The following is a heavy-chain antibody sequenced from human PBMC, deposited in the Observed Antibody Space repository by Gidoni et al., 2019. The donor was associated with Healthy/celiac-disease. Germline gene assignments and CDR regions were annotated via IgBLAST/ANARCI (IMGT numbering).Heavy chain of an antibody. Sequence: QVQLQESGPGLVKPSQTLSLTCTVSGGSISSGGYYWSWIRQHQGKGLEWIGYIYYSGSTYYNPSLKSRVTISVDTSKNQFSLKLSSVTAADTAVYYCARAVLPQQLAEPLPNWYFDLWGRGTLVTVSS. CDR1: GGSISSGGYY. D-gene: IGHD6-13*01. J-gene: IGHJ2*01. CDR2: IYYSGST. V-gene: IGHV4-31*03. CDR3: ARAVLPQQLAEPLPNWYFDL.